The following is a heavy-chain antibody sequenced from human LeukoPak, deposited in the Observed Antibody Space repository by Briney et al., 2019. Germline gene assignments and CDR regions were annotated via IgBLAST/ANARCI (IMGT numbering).Heavy chain of an antibody. Sequence: GGSLRLSCAASGFIFSNYAMYWVRQAPGKGLEWVSAISGRSDDTYYADSVKGRFTLSRDSSRNTLYLQMNSLRADDTAVYYCAKWGDYDVLTGYYVSDFWGQGTLVTVSS. CDR2: ISGRSDDT. J-gene: IGHJ4*02. V-gene: IGHV3-23*01. D-gene: IGHD3-9*01. CDR3: AKWGDYDVLTGYYVSDF. CDR1: GFIFSNYA.